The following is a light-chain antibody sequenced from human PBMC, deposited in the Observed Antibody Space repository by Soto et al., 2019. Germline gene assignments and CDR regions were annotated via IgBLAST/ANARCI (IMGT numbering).Light chain of an antibody. CDR1: QSVTSTS. J-gene: IGKJ5*01. CDR2: GAS. V-gene: IGKV3-20*01. Sequence: EIVFTQSPGTLSLSPGERATLSCRASQSVTSTSLAWYQQKPGQAPRLLMYGASSRATGTPDRISGGGSGTDFTLTISRLEPEDFAVYYCQHYVTSSITFGQGTRLEIK. CDR3: QHYVTSSIT.